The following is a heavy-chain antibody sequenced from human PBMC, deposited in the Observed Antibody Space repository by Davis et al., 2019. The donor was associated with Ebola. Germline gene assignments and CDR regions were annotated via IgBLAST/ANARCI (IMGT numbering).Heavy chain of an antibody. J-gene: IGHJ4*02. CDR1: GFTFSTYA. CDR2: LTSGGDTT. Sequence: GGSLRLSCVGSGFTFSTYAMTWVRQAPGKGLEWVSTLTSGGDTTYYADSVKGRFTVSRDNSKNTLYLQMSSLRVEDTAVYYCAKAVWLDWLSADPLFDSWGQGTLVAVSS. V-gene: IGHV3-23*01. CDR3: AKAVWLDWLSADPLFDS. D-gene: IGHD3/OR15-3a*01.